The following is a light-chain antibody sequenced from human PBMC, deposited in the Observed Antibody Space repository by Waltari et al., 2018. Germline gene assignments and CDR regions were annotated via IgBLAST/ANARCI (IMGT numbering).Light chain of an antibody. CDR2: DAS. J-gene: IGKJ2*01. Sequence: DIQLTQSPSFLSASVRDRVTITCRASQGISNYLAWYQQKPGKAPKLLIYDASHLETGVPSRFSGSGSGTDFTFTISSLQPEDIATYYCQQYDNLPYTFGQGTKLEIK. CDR1: QGISNY. CDR3: QQYDNLPYT. V-gene: IGKV1-33*01.